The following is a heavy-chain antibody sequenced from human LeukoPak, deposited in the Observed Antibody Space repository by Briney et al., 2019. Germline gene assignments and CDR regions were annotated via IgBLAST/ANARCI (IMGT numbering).Heavy chain of an antibody. D-gene: IGHD4-17*01. V-gene: IGHV4-39*07. J-gene: IGHJ5*02. CDR1: GGSISSSSYY. Sequence: SETLSLTCTVSGGSISSSSYYWGWIRQPPGKGLEWIGSIYYSGSTYYNPSLKSRVTISVDTSKNQFSLKLSSVTAADTAVYYCARELVDYGDYALVWFDPWGQGTLVTVSS. CDR2: IYYSGST. CDR3: ARELVDYGDYALVWFDP.